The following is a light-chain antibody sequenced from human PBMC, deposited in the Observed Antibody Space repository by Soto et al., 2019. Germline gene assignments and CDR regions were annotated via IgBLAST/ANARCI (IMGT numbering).Light chain of an antibody. CDR1: QSISSN. V-gene: IGKV1-39*01. CDR3: QQSYTTPLT. J-gene: IGKJ4*01. CDR2: AAS. Sequence: DIQMTQSPSSLSASVGDRVTITCRASQSISSNLNWYQQKPGKAPRPLIFAASSLQTGVPSAFSGSGSGTDFTLTISSLQPEDFATYYCQQSYTTPLTFGGGTKVDIK.